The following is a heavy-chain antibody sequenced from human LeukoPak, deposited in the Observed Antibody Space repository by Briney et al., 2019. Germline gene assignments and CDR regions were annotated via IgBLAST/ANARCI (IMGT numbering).Heavy chain of an antibody. CDR1: GYTFTGYY. V-gene: IGHV1-2*02. J-gene: IGHJ3*02. D-gene: IGHD6-19*01. CDR3: ARDGGRWYSSGWYGGDAFDI. CDR2: INPNSGGT. Sequence: ASVKVSCKASGYTFTGYYMHWVRQAPGQGLEWMGWINPNSGGTNYAQKFRGRVTMTTDTSTSTAYMELRSLRSDDTAVYYCARDGGRWYSSGWYGGDAFDIWGQGTMVTVSS.